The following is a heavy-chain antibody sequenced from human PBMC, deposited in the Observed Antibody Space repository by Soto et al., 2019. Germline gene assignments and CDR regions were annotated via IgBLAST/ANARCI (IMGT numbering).Heavy chain of an antibody. D-gene: IGHD3-10*01. CDR2: INHSGST. CDR1: SESFIGYY. Sequence: QVQLQQWGAGLLRPSETLSLTCAVYSESFIGYYWSWIRQPPGKGLEWIGDINHSGSTNYNPSLKSRLTISVNTSKNQFSLKLNSVTAADTAVYYCARSRRIRGLNAFDYWGQGTLVTVSS. V-gene: IGHV4-34*01. J-gene: IGHJ4*02. CDR3: ARSRRIRGLNAFDY.